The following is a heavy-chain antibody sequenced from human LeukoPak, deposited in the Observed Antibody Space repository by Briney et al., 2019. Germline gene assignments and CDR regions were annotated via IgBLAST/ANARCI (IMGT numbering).Heavy chain of an antibody. J-gene: IGHJ4*02. CDR1: GCSFTSYW. Sequence: GESLKISCKGSGCSFTSYWIGWVRQMPGKGLEWMGIIYPGDSDTRYSPPFQGQVTISADKSISTAYLQWSSLKASDTAMYYCAKTYYYGSGSPNYFDYWGQGTLVTVSS. D-gene: IGHD3-10*01. CDR2: IYPGDSDT. CDR3: AKTYYYGSGSPNYFDY. V-gene: IGHV5-51*01.